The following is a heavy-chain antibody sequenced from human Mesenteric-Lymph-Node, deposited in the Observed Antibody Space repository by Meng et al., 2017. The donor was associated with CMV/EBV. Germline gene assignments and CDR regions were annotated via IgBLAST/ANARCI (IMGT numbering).Heavy chain of an antibody. J-gene: IGHJ4*02. V-gene: IGHV4-38-2*02. CDR1: GYSISSGYY. D-gene: IGHD2-21*01. CDR2: IYYSGST. CDR3: ATLGATVIPDF. Sequence: SETLSLTCTVSGYSISSGYYWGWIRQPPGKGLEWIGNIYYSGSTYYNPSLKSRVTMSVDTSKNQFSLKLSSVTAADTAVYYCATLGATVIPDFWGQGTLVTVSS.